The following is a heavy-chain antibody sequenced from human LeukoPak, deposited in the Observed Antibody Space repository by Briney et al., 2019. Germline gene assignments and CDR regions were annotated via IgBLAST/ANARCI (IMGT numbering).Heavy chain of an antibody. CDR3: ARSGQHLFDF. CDR1: GFTFRTYE. V-gene: IGHV3-48*03. CDR2: ISSSGGTI. J-gene: IGHJ4*02. Sequence: GGSLRLSCAASGFTFRTYEMNWVRQAPGKGLEWVSYISSSGGTISYADSVKGRFTISRDNAKNSLYLQMNSLRAEDTAIYYCARSGQHLFDFWGQGTLVTVSS. D-gene: IGHD6-13*01.